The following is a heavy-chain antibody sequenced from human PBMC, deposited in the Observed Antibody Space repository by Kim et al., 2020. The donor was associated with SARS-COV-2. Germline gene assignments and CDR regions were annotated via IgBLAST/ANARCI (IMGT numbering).Heavy chain of an antibody. CDR1: GDSISPKY. J-gene: IGHJ4*02. CDR2: IYYNGGT. Sequence: SETLSLTCTVSGDSISPKYWRWIRQPPGKGLEWIGFIYYNGGTSYNPSLKGRVTISVDTSKNQFSLKLTSVTAADTAVYYCARQKHLDSWGQGTLVTVAS. V-gene: IGHV4-59*08. CDR3: ARQKHLDS.